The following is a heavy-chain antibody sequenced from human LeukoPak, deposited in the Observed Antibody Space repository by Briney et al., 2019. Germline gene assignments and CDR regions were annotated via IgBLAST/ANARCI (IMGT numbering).Heavy chain of an antibody. V-gene: IGHV3-30*18. CDR1: GFTFSSYP. CDR3: AKGGTSVTRYVDY. D-gene: IGHD4-17*01. Sequence: GGSLRLSCVASGFTFSSYPMQWVRQTPGKGLEWVGILSYDGTNTYYGESVKGRFTISRDNSQNTVYLQMNSLRAEDTAVYYCAKGGTSVTRYVDYWGQGTLVTVSS. J-gene: IGHJ4*02. CDR2: LSYDGTNT.